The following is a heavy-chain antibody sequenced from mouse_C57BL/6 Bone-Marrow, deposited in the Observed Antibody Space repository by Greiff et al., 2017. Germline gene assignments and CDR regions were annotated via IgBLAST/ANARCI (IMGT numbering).Heavy chain of an antibody. CDR1: GYAFTNYL. Sequence: VQLQQSGAELVRPGTSVKVSCKASGYAFTNYLIEWVKQRPGRGLAWIGVINPGSGGTNYNEKFKGKATLTADKSSSAAYMQLSSLTTADSAVDCCAIGGWTFDVWGTGTTVTVFS. CDR2: INPGSGGT. D-gene: IGHD3-3*01. CDR3: AIGGWTFDV. V-gene: IGHV1-54*01. J-gene: IGHJ1*03.